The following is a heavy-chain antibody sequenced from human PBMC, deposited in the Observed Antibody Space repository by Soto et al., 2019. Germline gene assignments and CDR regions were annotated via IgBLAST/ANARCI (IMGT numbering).Heavy chain of an antibody. V-gene: IGHV4-34*01. Sequence: QVQLQQWGAGLLKPSETLSLTCAVYGGSFSGYYWSWIRQPPGKGLEWIGEINHSGSTNYNPSLKRRVTISVDTSKNQFSLKLSSVTAADTAVYYCATHWLRKRADYWGQGTLVTVSS. CDR2: INHSGST. D-gene: IGHD5-12*01. J-gene: IGHJ4*02. CDR1: GGSFSGYY. CDR3: ATHWLRKRADY.